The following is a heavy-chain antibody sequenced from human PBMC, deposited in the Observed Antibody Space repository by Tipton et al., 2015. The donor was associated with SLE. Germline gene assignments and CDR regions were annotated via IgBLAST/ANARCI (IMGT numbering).Heavy chain of an antibody. CDR1: GGSVSSGSYY. CDR2: IYYSGTT. CDR3: ARGRSSLYYYYYMDV. Sequence: TLSLTCTVSGGSVSSGSYYWAWIRQPSGKGPEWIGTIYYSGTTYYNPSLKSLLTISVDTSKKQFSLKLSSVTAADTAVYFCARGRSSLYYYYYMDVWGKGTTVTVSS. J-gene: IGHJ6*03. V-gene: IGHV4-39*07. D-gene: IGHD6-6*01.